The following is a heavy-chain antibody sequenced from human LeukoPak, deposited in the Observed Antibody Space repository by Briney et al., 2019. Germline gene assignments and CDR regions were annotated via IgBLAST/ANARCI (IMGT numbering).Heavy chain of an antibody. CDR3: ARRAVDNSYYNYMDV. D-gene: IGHD6-19*01. J-gene: IGHJ6*03. V-gene: IGHV1-8*03. Sequence: RWASVKVSCKASGYTFTGYYMHWVRQAPGQGLEWMGWMNPKSGNTGYAQKFQGRVTITRNTSISTAYMEVSSLRYEDTAVYYCARRAVDNSYYNYMDVWGKGTTVTVSS. CDR2: MNPKSGNT. CDR1: GYTFTGYY.